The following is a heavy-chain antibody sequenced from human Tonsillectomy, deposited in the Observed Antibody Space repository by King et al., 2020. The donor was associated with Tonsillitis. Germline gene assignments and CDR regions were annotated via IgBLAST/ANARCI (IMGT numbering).Heavy chain of an antibody. D-gene: IGHD6-13*01. Sequence: QLVQSGAEVKKPGSSVKVSCKASGGTFSSHSISWVRQAPGQGLEWMGAIIPIFGSAYYAQRFQGRVTINADESTDESTSPVYMELSSLRFEDTAVYYCARSASLSSSWHFDLWGRGTLVTVSS. CDR2: IIPIFGSA. CDR3: ARSASLSSSWHFDL. V-gene: IGHV1-69*05. CDR1: GGTFSSHS. J-gene: IGHJ2*01.